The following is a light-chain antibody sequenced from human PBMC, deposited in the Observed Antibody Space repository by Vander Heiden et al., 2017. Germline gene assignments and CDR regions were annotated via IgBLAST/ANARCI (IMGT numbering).Light chain of an antibody. J-gene: IGKJ5*01. V-gene: IGKV2-28*01. CDR3: MQALQTLMIT. CDR2: LGS. Sequence: DIVMTQSPLSLPVTPGEPASISCRSSQSLLHSNGYNYLDWYLQKPGQSPQLLIYLGSNRASGVPDRFSGSGSGTDFTLKISRVEAEDVGVYYCMQALQTLMITFGQGTLLEIK. CDR1: QSLLHSNGYNY.